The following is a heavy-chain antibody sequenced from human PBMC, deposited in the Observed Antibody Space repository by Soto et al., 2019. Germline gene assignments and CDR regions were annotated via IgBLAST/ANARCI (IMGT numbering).Heavy chain of an antibody. CDR1: GGSFSGSY. CDR2: INYSGST. D-gene: IGHD5-18*01. CDR3: ARSRRVDLLVGYSSNWSKKKWFDP. J-gene: IGHJ5*02. Sequence: QVQLQQGGAGLLKPSETLSLTCAVYGGSFSGSYWSWIRQPPGRGLEWIGEINYSGSTNYNPSLKSRVTISADTSKNQFSLKLRSVTAADTAVYYCARSRRVDLLVGYSSNWSKKKWFDPWGQGTLVTVSS. V-gene: IGHV4-34*01.